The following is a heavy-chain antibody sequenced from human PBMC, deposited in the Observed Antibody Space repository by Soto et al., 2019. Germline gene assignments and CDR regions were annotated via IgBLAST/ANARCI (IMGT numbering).Heavy chain of an antibody. J-gene: IGHJ4*02. CDR2: IYHSGSA. Sequence: SETLSLTCAVSGGSISSSYWWSWIRQPPGKGLEWIGEIYHSGSANYNPSLKSRVTISVDNSKNQFSLKLSSVTAADTAVYYCARYIAASGTYYFDYWGQGTLVTVSS. D-gene: IGHD6-13*01. CDR1: GGSISSSYW. V-gene: IGHV4-4*02. CDR3: ARYIAASGTYYFDY.